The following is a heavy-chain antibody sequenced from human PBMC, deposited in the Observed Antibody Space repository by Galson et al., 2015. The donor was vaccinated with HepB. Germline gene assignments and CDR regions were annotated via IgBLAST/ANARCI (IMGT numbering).Heavy chain of an antibody. D-gene: IGHD3-16*02. J-gene: IGHJ5*02. CDR3: ARALGDYVWGSYRRAWFDP. V-gene: IGHV4-34*01. Sequence: SETLSLTCAVYGGSFSGYYWSWIRQPPGKGLEWIGEINHSGSTNYNPSLKSRVTISVDTSKNQFSLKLSSVTAADTAVYYCARALGDYVWGSYRRAWFDPWGQGTLVTVSS. CDR2: INHSGST. CDR1: GGSFSGYY.